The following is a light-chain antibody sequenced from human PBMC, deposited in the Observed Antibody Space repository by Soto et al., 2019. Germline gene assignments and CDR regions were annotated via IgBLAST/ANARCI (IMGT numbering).Light chain of an antibody. Sequence: QPVLTQSPSASASLGASVKLTCTLSSGHSSYAIAWHQQQSEKGPRYLMRLNSDGSHSKGDGIPDRFSGSSSGAERYLSISSLQSEDEADYYCQTWGTGWVFGGGTQLTVL. CDR3: QTWGTGWV. CDR1: SGHSSYA. V-gene: IGLV4-69*01. CDR2: LNSDGSH. J-gene: IGLJ3*02.